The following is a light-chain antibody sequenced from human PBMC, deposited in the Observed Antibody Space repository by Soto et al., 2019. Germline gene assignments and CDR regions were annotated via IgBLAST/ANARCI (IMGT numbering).Light chain of an antibody. Sequence: QSALTQPASVSGSPGQSITISCTGSSSDVGTYNYVSWYQQHPGKAPKLMIYEVSNRPSGVSNRFSGSKSGNTASLTITGLQAEEEADYYGQSYDSSLSGVVFGGGTKLTVL. CDR3: QSYDSSLSGVV. CDR1: SSDVGTYNY. J-gene: IGLJ2*01. V-gene: IGLV2-14*01. CDR2: EVS.